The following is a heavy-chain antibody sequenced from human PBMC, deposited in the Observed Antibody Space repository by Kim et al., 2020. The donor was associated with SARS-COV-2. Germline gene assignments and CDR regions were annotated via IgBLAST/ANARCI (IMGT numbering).Heavy chain of an antibody. CDR2: INHSGTV. CDR3: ARGRPGAVPSPVLGFGPYYVYFHRDV. D-gene: IGHD3-16*01. CDR1: GGSFSGHQ. V-gene: IGHV4-34*01. J-gene: IGHJ6*02. Sequence: SETLSLTCAVSGGSFSGHQWNWIRQSPGKGLEWIGAINHSGTVNHNPSLKSRVAISVDTSKNKFSLYLASVTAADTGFYYCARGRPGAVPSPVLGFGPYYVYFHRDVWRHEPTV.